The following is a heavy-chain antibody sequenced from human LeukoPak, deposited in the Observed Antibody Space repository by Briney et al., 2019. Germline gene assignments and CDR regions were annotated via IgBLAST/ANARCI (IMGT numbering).Heavy chain of an antibody. V-gene: IGHV3-33*06. CDR2: IWYDGSNK. D-gene: IGHD3-16*02. Sequence: PGGSLRLSCAASGFTFSSYGMHWVRQAPGKGLEWVAVIWYDGSNKYYADSVKGRFTISRDNSKNTLYLQMNSLRAEDTAVYYCAKGDDYVWGSYRYLDYWGQGTLVTVPS. CDR1: GFTFSSYG. J-gene: IGHJ4*02. CDR3: AKGDDYVWGSYRYLDY.